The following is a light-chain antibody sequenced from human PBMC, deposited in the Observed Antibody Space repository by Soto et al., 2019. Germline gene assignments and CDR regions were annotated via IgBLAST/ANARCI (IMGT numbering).Light chain of an antibody. CDR1: QDIRNT. J-gene: IGKJ1*01. Sequence: AIQMTHSPSSLSASVGGRGAISCRASQDIRNTLAWYQQKPGEAPKLLIFAASNLQSGVPSRFSGSGSVTDFTLAITGLQPEDFATYYCLQYYNCSWTFGQGTKVDIK. V-gene: IGKV1-6*01. CDR3: LQYYNCSWT. CDR2: AAS.